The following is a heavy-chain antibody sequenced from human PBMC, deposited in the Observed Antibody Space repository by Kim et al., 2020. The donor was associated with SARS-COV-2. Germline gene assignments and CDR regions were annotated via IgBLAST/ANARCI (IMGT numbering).Heavy chain of an antibody. J-gene: IGHJ4*02. CDR3: AKGKYFDWLLHAAFDY. V-gene: IGHV3-9*01. Sequence: SVKGRFTISRDNAKTSLYLQMNSLRAEDTALYSCAKGKYFDWLLHAAFDYWGQGTLVTVSS. D-gene: IGHD3-9*01.